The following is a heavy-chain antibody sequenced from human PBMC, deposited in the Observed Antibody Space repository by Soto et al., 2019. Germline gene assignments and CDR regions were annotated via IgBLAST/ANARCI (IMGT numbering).Heavy chain of an antibody. J-gene: IGHJ4*02. CDR1: GGSISSSSYY. CDR3: ARSDAYYDFWSGQNSYYFDY. CDR2: IYYSGST. V-gene: IGHV4-39*01. D-gene: IGHD3-3*01. Sequence: SETLSLTCTVSGGSISSSSYYWGWIRQPPGKGLEWIGNIYYSGSTYYNPSLKSRVTISVDTSKNQFSLKLSSVTAADTAVYYCARSDAYYDFWSGQNSYYFDYWGQGTLVTVSS.